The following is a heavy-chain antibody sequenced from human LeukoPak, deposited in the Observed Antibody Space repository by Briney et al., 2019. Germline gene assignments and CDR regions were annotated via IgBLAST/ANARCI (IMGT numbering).Heavy chain of an antibody. V-gene: IGHV3-21*01. CDR3: ARVRFLELNYFDY. CDR2: ISSSSSYI. CDR1: GFTFSSYS. J-gene: IGHJ4*02. Sequence: GGSLRLSCAASGFTFSSYSMTWVRQAPGKGLEWVSSISSSSSYIYYADSVKGRFTISRDNAKNSLYLQMNSLGAEDTAVYYCARVRFLELNYFDYWGQGTLVTVSS. D-gene: IGHD3-3*01.